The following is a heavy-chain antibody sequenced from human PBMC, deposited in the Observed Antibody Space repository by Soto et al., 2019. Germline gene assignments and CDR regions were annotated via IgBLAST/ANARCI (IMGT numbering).Heavy chain of an antibody. J-gene: IGHJ4*02. CDR2: INHSGSA. CDR3: ARSDGVAVAANFDY. D-gene: IGHD6-19*01. Sequence: PSETLSLTCAVYGGSFSDYSWTWIRQPPGKALEWIGQINHSGSANYNPSLRSRVIISIGTPKNQFSLELTSVTAADTAVYYCARSDGVAVAANFDYWGQGTLVTVSS. CDR1: GGSFSDYS. V-gene: IGHV4-34*01.